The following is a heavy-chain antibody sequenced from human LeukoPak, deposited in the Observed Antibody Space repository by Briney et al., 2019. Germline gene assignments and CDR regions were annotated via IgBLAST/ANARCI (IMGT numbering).Heavy chain of an antibody. Sequence: ASVKVSCKASGYTFTGYYMHWVRQAPGQGLEWMGWINPNSGGTNYAQKFQGRVTMTRDTSISTAYMELSRLRSDDTAVYYCARDGDSSGVRAFDIWGQGTMVTASS. CDR3: ARDGDSSGVRAFDI. V-gene: IGHV1-2*02. CDR2: INPNSGGT. CDR1: GYTFTGYY. J-gene: IGHJ3*02. D-gene: IGHD6-19*01.